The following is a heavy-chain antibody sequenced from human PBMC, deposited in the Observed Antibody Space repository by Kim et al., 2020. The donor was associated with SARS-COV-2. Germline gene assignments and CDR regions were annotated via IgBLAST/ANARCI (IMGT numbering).Heavy chain of an antibody. V-gene: IGHV4-34*01. CDR2: INHSGST. D-gene: IGHD2-2*01. CDR1: GGSFSGYY. J-gene: IGHJ5*02. CDR3: ARGLRYCSSTSCPKYNWFDP. Sequence: SETLSLTCAVYGGSFSGYYWSWIRQPPGKGLEWIGEINHSGSTNYNPSLKSRVTISVDTSKNQFSLKLSSVTAADTAVYYCARGLRYCSSTSCPKYNWFDPWGQGTLVSLL.